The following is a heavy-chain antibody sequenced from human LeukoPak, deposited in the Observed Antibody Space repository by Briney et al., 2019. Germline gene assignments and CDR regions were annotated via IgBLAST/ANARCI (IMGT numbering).Heavy chain of an antibody. V-gene: IGHV4-30-4*01. Sequence: PSQTLSLTCTVSGASIIDGDYYWSWIRQPPGKGLEWMGYIYSSGSTFYDPYFQSRLTISVDTSRNQFSLKLSSVTAADTAVYYCARERPYYYDSSGLRDYFDYWGQGTLVTVSS. D-gene: IGHD3-22*01. J-gene: IGHJ4*02. CDR2: IYSSGST. CDR3: ARERPYYYDSSGLRDYFDY. CDR1: GASIIDGDYY.